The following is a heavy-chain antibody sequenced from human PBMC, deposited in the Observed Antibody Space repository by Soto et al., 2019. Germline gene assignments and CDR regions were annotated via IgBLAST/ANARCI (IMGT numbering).Heavy chain of an antibody. CDR1: GGSISSGGYY. V-gene: IGHV4-31*03. CDR2: LYYSGST. D-gene: IGHD4-17*01. J-gene: IGHJ2*01. CDR3: ARDGTVPYWYFDL. Sequence: QVQLQESGPGLVKPSQTLSLTCTVSGGSISSGGYYWSWIRQHPGKGLEWIGYLYYSGSTYYNPSLKSRVTISVDTSKNQFSLKLTSVTAADTAVYYCARDGTVPYWYFDLWGRGTLVTVSS.